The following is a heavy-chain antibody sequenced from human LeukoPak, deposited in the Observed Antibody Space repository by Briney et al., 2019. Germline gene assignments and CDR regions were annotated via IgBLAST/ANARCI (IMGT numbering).Heavy chain of an antibody. CDR2: INHSGST. V-gene: IGHV4-34*01. CDR1: GGSFSGYY. D-gene: IGHD6-13*01. CDR3: ARGTSWYRASPYYYYYYMDV. Sequence: PSGTLSLTCAVYGGSFSGYYWSWIRQPPGKGLEWIGEINHSGSTNYNPSLKSRVTISVDTSKNQFSLKLSSVTAADTAIYYCARGTSWYRASPYYYYYYMDVWGKGTTVTVSS. J-gene: IGHJ6*03.